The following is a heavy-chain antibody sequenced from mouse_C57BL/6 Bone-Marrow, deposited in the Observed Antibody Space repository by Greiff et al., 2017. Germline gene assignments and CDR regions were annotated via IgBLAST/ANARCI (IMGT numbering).Heavy chain of an antibody. CDR1: GYTFTSYW. Sequence: QVQLQQPGAELVMPGASVKLSCKASGYTFTSYWMHWVKQRPGQGLEWIGEIDPSDSYTNYNQKFKGKSTLTVDKSSSTAYMQLSSLTSEDSAVYYCARGDDYDGTGFDYWSQGTTLTVSS. V-gene: IGHV1-69*01. CDR2: IDPSDSYT. CDR3: ARGDDYDGTGFDY. D-gene: IGHD2-4*01. J-gene: IGHJ2*01.